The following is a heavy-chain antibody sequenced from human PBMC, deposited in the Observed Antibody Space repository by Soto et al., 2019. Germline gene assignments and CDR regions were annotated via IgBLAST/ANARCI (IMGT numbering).Heavy chain of an antibody. CDR2: IKQDGSEE. CDR1: GFTFSSYW. CDR3: ARIAATGRGWDV. V-gene: IGHV3-7*01. D-gene: IGHD6-13*01. Sequence: EVQLVESGGGLVQPGGSLRLSCVDSGFTFSSYWMSWVRQAPVKGLEWVGNIKQDGSEENYVDSLMGRFTISRDNAKNSMYLQMNSLRAEDTAVYYCARIAATGRGWDVWGQGTTVVVSS. J-gene: IGHJ6*02.